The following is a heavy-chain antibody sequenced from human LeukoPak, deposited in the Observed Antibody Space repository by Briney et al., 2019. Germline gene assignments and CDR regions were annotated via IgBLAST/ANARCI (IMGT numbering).Heavy chain of an antibody. V-gene: IGHV4-34*01. CDR3: ARVLDSSGYYYGFDP. D-gene: IGHD3-22*01. CDR1: GGSFSGYY. CDR2: INHSGST. J-gene: IGHJ5*02. Sequence: SETLSLTCAVYGGSFSGYYWSWIRQPPGKGLEWIGEINHSGSTNYNPSLKSRVTISVDTPKNQFSLKLSSVTAADTAVYYCARVLDSSGYYYGFDPWGQGTLVTVSS.